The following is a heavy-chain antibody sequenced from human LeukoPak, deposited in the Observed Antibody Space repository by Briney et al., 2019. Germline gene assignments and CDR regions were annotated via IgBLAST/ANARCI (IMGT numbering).Heavy chain of an antibody. V-gene: IGHV3-21*01. CDR1: GFTFSTYS. D-gene: IGHD2-15*01. CDR2: IISSSSYI. CDR3: ARDPQYCSGGSCYSFDY. Sequence: GGSLRLSCAASGFTFSTYSMNWVRQAPGKGLEWVSSIISSSSYIYYADSVKGRFTISRDNAKNSLYLQMNSLRAEDTAVYYCARDPQYCSGGSCYSFDYWSQGTLVTVSS. J-gene: IGHJ4*02.